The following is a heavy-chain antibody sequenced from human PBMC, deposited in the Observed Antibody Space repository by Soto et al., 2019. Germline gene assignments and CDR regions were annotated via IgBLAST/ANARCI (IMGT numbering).Heavy chain of an antibody. CDR2: ISSNGGTT. D-gene: IGHD3-10*01. CDR1: GVTFNSYD. V-gene: IGHV3-64*01. CDR3: VRRVSGNSDY. J-gene: IGHJ4*02. Sequence: EVQLAESGGGMVQPGGYLRVSCVASGVTFNSYDMHWVRQAPGKGLEYVSSISSNGGTTYYGNSVKGRFTISRDNSKNTLYLQMGSLRAEDMAVYYCVRRVSGNSDYWGQGTLVTVSS.